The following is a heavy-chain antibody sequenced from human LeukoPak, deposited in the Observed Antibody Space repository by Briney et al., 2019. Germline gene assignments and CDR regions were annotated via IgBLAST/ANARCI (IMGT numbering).Heavy chain of an antibody. CDR2: FDPADVGT. D-gene: IGHD6-13*01. Sequence: ASVTVSCKVSGFPLNELCMYWVRQAPGKGLEWIGGFDPADVGTFYAQKFQARVTITADTSTHTFYMLVNSLRSDDTAVYYCATDPMGASYSDVHDNWGQGTLVAVSS. V-gene: IGHV1-24*01. CDR1: GFPLNELC. J-gene: IGHJ4*02. CDR3: ATDPMGASYSDVHDN.